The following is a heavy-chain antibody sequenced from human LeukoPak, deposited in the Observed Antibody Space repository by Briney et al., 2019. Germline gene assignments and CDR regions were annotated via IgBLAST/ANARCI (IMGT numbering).Heavy chain of an antibody. V-gene: IGHV4-34*01. CDR2: INHSGST. CDR1: GGSFSGYY. J-gene: IGHJ5*02. CDR3: AREYDFWSGYPNWFDP. Sequence: PSETLSLTCAVYGGSFSGYYWSWIRQPLGKGLEWIGEINHSGSTYYNPSLKSRVTISVDTSKNQFSLKLSSVTAADTAVYYCAREYDFWSGYPNWFDPWGQGTLVTVSS. D-gene: IGHD3-3*01.